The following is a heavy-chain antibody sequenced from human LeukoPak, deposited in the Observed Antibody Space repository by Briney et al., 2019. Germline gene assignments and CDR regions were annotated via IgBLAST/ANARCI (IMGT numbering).Heavy chain of an antibody. CDR2: IFYSGST. J-gene: IGHJ6*03. D-gene: IGHD3-22*01. CDR3: ARGVYDSSGYYFRYYYYYMDV. Sequence: PSETLSLTCIVSGGSISSYYWTWIRQPPGKGLEWIGYIFYSGSTNYNPSLKSRVTISVDTSKNQVSLKLTSVTAADTAVYYCARGVYDSSGYYFRYYYYYMDVWGKGTTVTISS. CDR1: GGSISSYY. V-gene: IGHV4-59*01.